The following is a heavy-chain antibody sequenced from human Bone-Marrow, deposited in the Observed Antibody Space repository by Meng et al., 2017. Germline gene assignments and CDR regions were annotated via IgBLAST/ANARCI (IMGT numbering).Heavy chain of an antibody. V-gene: IGHV3-21*04. CDR1: GFTFSSYS. J-gene: IGHJ4*02. D-gene: IGHD3-16*01. CDR2: ISSSSSYI. CDR3: AKGGLRFPSLDY. Sequence: GESLKISCAASGFTFSSYSMNWVRQAPGKGLEWVSSISSSSSYIYYADSVKGRFTISRDNAKNSLYLQMNSLRAEDTAVYYCAKGGLRFPSLDYWGQGTLVTVSS.